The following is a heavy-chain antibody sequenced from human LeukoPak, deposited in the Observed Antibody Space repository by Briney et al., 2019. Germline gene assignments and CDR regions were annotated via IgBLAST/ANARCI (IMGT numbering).Heavy chain of an antibody. CDR1: GYTFTRYY. D-gene: IGHD6-13*01. V-gene: IGHV1-2*02. Sequence: RASVKVSCKASGYTFTRYYMHWVRQAPGQGLEWMGWINPNSGGTNYAQKFQGRVTMTRDTSISTAYMELSRLRSDDTAVYYCARDIGIAAAGTTDYWGQGTLVTVSS. J-gene: IGHJ4*02. CDR2: INPNSGGT. CDR3: ARDIGIAAAGTTDY.